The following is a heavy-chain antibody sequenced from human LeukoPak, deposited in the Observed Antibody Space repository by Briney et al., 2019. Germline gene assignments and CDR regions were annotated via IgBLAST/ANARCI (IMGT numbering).Heavy chain of an antibody. CDR2: INHSGST. V-gene: IGHV4-34*01. CDR3: ARREIAARPHYYGMDV. D-gene: IGHD6-6*01. Sequence: SETLSLTCAVYGGSFSGYYWSWIPQPPGKGLEWIGEINHSGSTNYNPSLKSRVTISVDTSKIQFSLKLSSVTAADTAVYYCARREIAARPHYYGMDVWGQGTTVTVSS. CDR1: GGSFSGYY. J-gene: IGHJ6*02.